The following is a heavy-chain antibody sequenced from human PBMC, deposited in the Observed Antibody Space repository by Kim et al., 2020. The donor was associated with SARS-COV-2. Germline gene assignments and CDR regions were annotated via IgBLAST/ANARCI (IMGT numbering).Heavy chain of an antibody. CDR1: GFTFDDYT. Sequence: GGSLRLSCAASGFTFDDYTMHWVRQAPGKGLEWVSLISWDGGSTYYADSVKGRFTISRDNSKNSLYLQMNSLRTEDTALYYCAKDLRRLGGYDRNYYYYGMDVWGQGTTVTVSS. CDR2: ISWDGGST. J-gene: IGHJ6*02. D-gene: IGHD5-12*01. V-gene: IGHV3-43*01. CDR3: AKDLRRLGGYDRNYYYYGMDV.